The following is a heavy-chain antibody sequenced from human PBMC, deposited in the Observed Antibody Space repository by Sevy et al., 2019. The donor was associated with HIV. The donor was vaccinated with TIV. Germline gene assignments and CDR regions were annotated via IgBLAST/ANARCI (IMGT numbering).Heavy chain of an antibody. Sequence: GGSLRLSCAASGFTFSSYGMHWVRQAPGKGLEWVAVISYDGSNKYYADSVKGRFTISRDNSKNTLYLQMNSLRAEDTAVYYCAKDQRRDSSSWPNYYFDYWGQGTLVTVSS. J-gene: IGHJ4*02. CDR1: GFTFSSYG. CDR2: ISYDGSNK. CDR3: AKDQRRDSSSWPNYYFDY. D-gene: IGHD6-13*01. V-gene: IGHV3-30*18.